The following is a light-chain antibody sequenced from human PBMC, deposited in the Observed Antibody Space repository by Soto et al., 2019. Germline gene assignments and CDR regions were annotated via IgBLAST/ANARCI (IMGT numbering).Light chain of an antibody. Sequence: DSRMTQSPSTLAASVGDRVTITCRASQSVSTWFAWYQQKPGKPPKLLIYKASILQSGVSSRFSGSGSGTDFTLTISGLQPDDFATYYCQQYDRYPVTFGGGTKVEVK. CDR1: QSVSTW. CDR2: KAS. V-gene: IGKV1-5*03. CDR3: QQYDRYPVT. J-gene: IGKJ4*01.